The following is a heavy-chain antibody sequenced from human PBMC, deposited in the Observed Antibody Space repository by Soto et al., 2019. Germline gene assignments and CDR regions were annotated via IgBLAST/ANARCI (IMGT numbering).Heavy chain of an antibody. V-gene: IGHV1-69*01. D-gene: IGHD1-1*01. CDR3: ARARVEGSKAGTKVLVFDY. CDR1: GGTFSSYA. CDR2: IIPIFGTA. Sequence: QVQLVQSGAEVQKPGSSVKVSCKASGGTFSSYAITWVRQAPGQGLEWMGGIIPIFGTANYAQKCQGRVTITADESTSTAYMELSSLRSEDTAVYYCARARVEGSKAGTKVLVFDYWGQGTLVTVSS. J-gene: IGHJ4*02.